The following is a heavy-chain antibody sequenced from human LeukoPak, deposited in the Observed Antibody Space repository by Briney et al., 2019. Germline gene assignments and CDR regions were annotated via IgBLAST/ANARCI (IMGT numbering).Heavy chain of an antibody. CDR2: INPNSGGT. CDR3: ARISITGTTVYYMDV. J-gene: IGHJ6*03. CDR1: GYTFTGYY. V-gene: IGHV1-2*02. D-gene: IGHD1-7*01. Sequence: ASVKVSCKASGYTFTGYYMHWVRQAPGQGLEWMGWINPNSGGTNYAQKFQGRVTMTRDTSIRTAYMELSRLRSDDTAVYYCARISITGTTVYYMDVWGKGTTVTVSS.